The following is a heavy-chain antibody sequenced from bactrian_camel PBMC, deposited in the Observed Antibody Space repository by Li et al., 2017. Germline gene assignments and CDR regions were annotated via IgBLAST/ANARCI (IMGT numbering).Heavy chain of an antibody. CDR2: IATGSGNT. V-gene: IGHV3S54*01. Sequence: HVQLVESGGGSVQAGQSLKLSCVVNGRIFSTCDMAWYRQAPGKEREGVARIATGSGNTYYADSVKGRFTISQDNAKNTLNLELNSLKTEDTAMYYCVRDLVAGTRSYWGQGTQVTVS. D-gene: IGHD6*01. J-gene: IGHJ4*01. CDR1: GRIFSTCD. CDR3: VRDLVAGTRSY.